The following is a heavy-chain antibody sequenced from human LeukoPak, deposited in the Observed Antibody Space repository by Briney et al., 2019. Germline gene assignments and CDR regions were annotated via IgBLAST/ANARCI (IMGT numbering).Heavy chain of an antibody. Sequence: ASVKVSCKASGYTFTSYGISWVRQATGQGLEWMGWMNPNSGNTGYAQKFQGRVTMTRNTSISTAYMELSSLRSEDTAVYYCARGAVCSGGSCYWFDPWGQGTLVTVSS. D-gene: IGHD2-15*01. V-gene: IGHV1-8*02. CDR2: MNPNSGNT. CDR1: GYTFTSYG. J-gene: IGHJ5*02. CDR3: ARGAVCSGGSCYWFDP.